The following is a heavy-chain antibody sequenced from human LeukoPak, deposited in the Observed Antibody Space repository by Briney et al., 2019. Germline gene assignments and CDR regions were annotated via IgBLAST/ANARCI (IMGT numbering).Heavy chain of an antibody. Sequence: SRTLSLTRAVYGGSFCGFSWRWIRQPPGKGLEWIGEINHSGSTNYNTSLKSRVTISVDTSKNQFSLKLSSVTAADTAVYYCARGLPAYCSSTSCYANDYWGQGTLVTVSS. D-gene: IGHD2-2*01. V-gene: IGHV4-34*01. J-gene: IGHJ4*02. CDR2: INHSGST. CDR3: ARGLPAYCSSTSCYANDY. CDR1: GGSFCGFS.